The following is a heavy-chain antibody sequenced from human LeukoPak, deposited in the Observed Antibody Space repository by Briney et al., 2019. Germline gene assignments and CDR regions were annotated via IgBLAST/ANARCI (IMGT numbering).Heavy chain of an antibody. Sequence: GGSLRLSCAASGFTFSSYAMSWVRQAPGKGLEWVSAISGSGGSTYYADSVKGRFTISRDNSKNTLYLQMNSLRAEDTAVYYCAKGHCSSTSCPNDYWGQGTLVTVSP. J-gene: IGHJ4*02. CDR3: AKGHCSSTSCPNDY. D-gene: IGHD2-2*01. V-gene: IGHV3-23*01. CDR1: GFTFSSYA. CDR2: ISGSGGST.